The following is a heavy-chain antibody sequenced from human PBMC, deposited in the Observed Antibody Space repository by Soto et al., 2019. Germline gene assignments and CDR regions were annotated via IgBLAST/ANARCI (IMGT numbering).Heavy chain of an antibody. Sequence: QVRLQQWGAGVLKPSETLPLTCAVYGWSFSDYYWSLIRQTPGKGLEWIGEINHSGSTNYNPSLKSRVTLSRYTSKNPGTQILNSVTAVDAAVYHSARAVPSRSFDLWGRGTPVTVSS. J-gene: IGHJ2*01. CDR3: ARAVPSRSFDL. D-gene: IGHD4-17*01. CDR2: INHSGST. CDR1: GWSFSDYY. V-gene: IGHV4-34*01.